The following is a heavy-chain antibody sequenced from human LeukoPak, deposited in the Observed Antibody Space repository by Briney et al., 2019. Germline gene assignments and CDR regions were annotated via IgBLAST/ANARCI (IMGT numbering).Heavy chain of an antibody. CDR3: ARARITMVRGVIPGFAFDI. J-gene: IGHJ3*02. CDR2: IYYSGST. V-gene: IGHV4-30-4*01. CDR1: GGSISSGDYY. D-gene: IGHD3-10*01. Sequence: SETLSLTRTVSGGSISSGDYYWSWIRQPPGKGLEWIGYIYYSGSTYYNPSLKSRVTISVDTSKNQFSLKLSSVTAADTAVYYCARARITMVRGVIPGFAFDIWGQGTMVTVSS.